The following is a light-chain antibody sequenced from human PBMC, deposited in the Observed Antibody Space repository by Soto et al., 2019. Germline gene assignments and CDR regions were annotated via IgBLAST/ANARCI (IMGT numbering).Light chain of an antibody. J-gene: IGLJ2*01. Sequence: QSALTQPVSVSGSPGQSITISCTGTSSDVGGYNYVSWYKQHPDEAPKLIIFDVSNRPLWVSDRFSASKSGNTASLTISGLQAEEEADYDCSSYADNSPGVFGGGTKLTVL. CDR3: SSYADNSPGV. V-gene: IGLV2-14*01. CDR1: SSDVGGYNY. CDR2: DVS.